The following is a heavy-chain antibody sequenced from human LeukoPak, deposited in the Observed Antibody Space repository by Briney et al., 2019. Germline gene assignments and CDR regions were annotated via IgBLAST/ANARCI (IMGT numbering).Heavy chain of an antibody. CDR2: IYYSGST. Sequence: SETLSLTCTVSGGSISSSSYYWGWIRQPPGKGLECIGSIYYSGSTYYNPSLKSRVTISVDTSKNQFSLNLSSVTAADTAVYYCARQGGGNRNGMDVWGQGTTVTVSS. D-gene: IGHD4-23*01. V-gene: IGHV4-39*01. CDR3: ARQGGGNRNGMDV. CDR1: GGSISSSSYY. J-gene: IGHJ6*02.